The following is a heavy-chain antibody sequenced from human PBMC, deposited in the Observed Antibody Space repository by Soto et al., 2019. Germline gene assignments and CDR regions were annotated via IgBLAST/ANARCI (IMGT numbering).Heavy chain of an antibody. Sequence: PGESLKISCKGSGYSFTSYWIGWVRQMPGKGLEWMGIIYPGDSDTRYSPSFQGQVTISADKSISTAYLQWSSLKASDTAMYYCARPSTDYYYGMDVCGRGTRIIVSS. CDR2: IYPGDSDT. D-gene: IGHD2-2*01. V-gene: IGHV5-51*01. CDR3: ARPSTDYYYGMDV. J-gene: IGHJ6*02. CDR1: GYSFTSYW.